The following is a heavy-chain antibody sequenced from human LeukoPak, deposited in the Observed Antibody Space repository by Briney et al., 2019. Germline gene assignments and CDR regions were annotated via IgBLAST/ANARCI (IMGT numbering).Heavy chain of an antibody. J-gene: IGHJ5*02. Sequence: ASVKVSCKASGYTFTGYYIHWVRQAPGQGLEWMGWIRPNSGGKNYAPQFQGRVTMTRDTSISTAYMELRRLRSDDTAVYYCARVGDNSDPWGQGTPVTVSS. CDR2: IRPNSGGK. CDR3: ARVGDNSDP. D-gene: IGHD2-15*01. V-gene: IGHV1-2*02. CDR1: GYTFTGYY.